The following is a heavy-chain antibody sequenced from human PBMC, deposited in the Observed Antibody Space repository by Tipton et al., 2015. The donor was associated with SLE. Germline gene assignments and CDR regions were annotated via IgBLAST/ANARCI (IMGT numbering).Heavy chain of an antibody. CDR3: ARGTGIERNYHYYYYMDV. D-gene: IGHD3-10*01. Sequence: LRLSCAVSGGSITSVGYSWGWIRQPPGKGLEWIGYIYHTGSTYYDPSLTSRVTISVDRSKNQLSLTVTSVTAADTAVYYCARGTGIERNYHYYYYMDVWGKGTTVTVSS. V-gene: IGHV4-30-2*01. CDR2: IYHTGST. CDR1: GGSITSVGYS. J-gene: IGHJ6*03.